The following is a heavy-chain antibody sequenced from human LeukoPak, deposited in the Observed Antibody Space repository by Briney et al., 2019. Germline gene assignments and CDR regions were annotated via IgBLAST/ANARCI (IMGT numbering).Heavy chain of an antibody. J-gene: IGHJ5*02. CDR2: IYYSGST. CDR1: GGSISSYY. CDR3: ARVRTIPAGFDP. Sequence: SETLSLTCTVSGGSISSYYWSWIRQPPGKGLEWIGYIYYSGSTNYNPSLKSRVTISVDTSKNQFSLKLSSVTAADTAVYYCARVRTIPAGFDPWGQGTLVTVSS. D-gene: IGHD3-3*01. V-gene: IGHV4-59*01.